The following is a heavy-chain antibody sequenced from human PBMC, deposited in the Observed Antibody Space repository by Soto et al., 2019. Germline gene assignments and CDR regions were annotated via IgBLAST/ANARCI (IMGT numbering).Heavy chain of an antibody. CDR3: AKNQGVELVPLATVDWFDP. J-gene: IGHJ5*02. CDR1: GFIFENFG. D-gene: IGHD1-26*01. V-gene: IGHV3-23*01. CDR2: ISGSGFKK. Sequence: RGSLRLSCAASGFIFENFGMSWVRQAPGKGLEWISSISGSGFKKYYADSVKGRFTISRDNSKSTVYLELNNLSAEDTAVYHCAKNQGVELVPLATVDWFDPWGQGSVVTVPQ.